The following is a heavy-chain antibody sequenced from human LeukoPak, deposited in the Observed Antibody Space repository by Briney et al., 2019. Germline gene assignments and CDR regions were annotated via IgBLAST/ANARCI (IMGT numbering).Heavy chain of an antibody. CDR2: INPNSGGT. CDR3: ARGTIGSYSSVHD. D-gene: IGHD1-26*01. J-gene: IGHJ1*01. CDR1: GYTFTGYY. Sequence: ASVKVSCKASGYTFTGYYMHWVRQAPGQGLEWMGWINPNSGGTDYAQRLQGRVSMTTDTSIATAYMELSRPTSDDTAIYYCARGTIGSYSSVHDWGQGTLLIVSS. V-gene: IGHV1-2*02.